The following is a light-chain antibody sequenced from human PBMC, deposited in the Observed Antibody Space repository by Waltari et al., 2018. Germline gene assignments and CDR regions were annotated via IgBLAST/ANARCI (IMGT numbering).Light chain of an antibody. CDR2: KVS. Sequence: SGGGTWLDGVQDRPGQSPGLLLYKVSIRDAGVPDRFSGSGSGTDFSLKISRVEAEDVGVYYCRYGTHWPPFTFGPGTTVDIK. V-gene: IGKV2-30*01. CDR3: RYGTHWPPFT. J-gene: IGKJ3*01. CDR1: SGGGTW.